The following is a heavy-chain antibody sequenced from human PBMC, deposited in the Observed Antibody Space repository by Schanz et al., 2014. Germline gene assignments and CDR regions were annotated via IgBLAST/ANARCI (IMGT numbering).Heavy chain of an antibody. D-gene: IGHD2-15*01. V-gene: IGHV3-30-3*01. CDR1: GFTFSSYA. J-gene: IGHJ6*02. CDR3: AKARRKSNCSGGRCFHYSYYGMDV. Sequence: QVPLLQFGGGVVQPGRSLRLSCAASGFTFSSYAMHWVRQAPGKGLEWVALISNDGSIKYYADSVEGRFTISRDNSKNILYLQMNSLRAEDTAVYYCAKARRKSNCSGGRCFHYSYYGMDVWGQGTTVTVSS. CDR2: ISNDGSIK.